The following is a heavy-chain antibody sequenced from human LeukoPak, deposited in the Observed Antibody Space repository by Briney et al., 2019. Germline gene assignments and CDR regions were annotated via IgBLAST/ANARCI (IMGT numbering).Heavy chain of an antibody. Sequence: ASVKVSCKASGYTFTSYGISWVRQAPGQGLEWVGWISAYNGNTNSAQKLQGRVTMTTDTSTSTVYMELRSLRSDDTAVYYCARGSPPRRNYDSSGYYSYYFDYWGQGTLVTVSS. D-gene: IGHD3-22*01. CDR2: ISAYNGNT. V-gene: IGHV1-18*01. CDR3: ARGSPPRRNYDSSGYYSYYFDY. J-gene: IGHJ4*02. CDR1: GYTFTSYG.